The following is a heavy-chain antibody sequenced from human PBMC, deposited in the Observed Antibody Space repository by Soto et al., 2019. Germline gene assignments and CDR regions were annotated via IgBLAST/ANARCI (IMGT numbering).Heavy chain of an antibody. Sequence: GGSLRLSCAASGFTFSSYAMSWVRQAPGKGLEWVSAISGSGGSTYYADSVKGRFTISRDNSKNTLYLQMNSLRAEDTAVYYCATILVRFLEWAPYYFDYWGQGTLVTVSS. CDR2: ISGSGGST. D-gene: IGHD3-3*01. CDR3: ATILVRFLEWAPYYFDY. J-gene: IGHJ4*02. CDR1: GFTFSSYA. V-gene: IGHV3-23*01.